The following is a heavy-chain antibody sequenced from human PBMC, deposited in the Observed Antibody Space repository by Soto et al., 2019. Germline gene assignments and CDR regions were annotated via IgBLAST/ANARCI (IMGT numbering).Heavy chain of an antibody. CDR3: ARDLSIAARPWFDP. J-gene: IGHJ5*01. CDR2: TYYRSKWYN. D-gene: IGHD6-6*01. CDR1: GDSVSSNSAA. V-gene: IGHV6-1*01. Sequence: PSQTLSLTCAISGDSVSSNSAAWNWIRQSPSRGLEWLGRTYYRSKWYNDYAVSVKSRITINPHTSKNQFSLQLNSVTPEDTAVYHCARDLSIAARPWFDPWGQGTLVTVSS.